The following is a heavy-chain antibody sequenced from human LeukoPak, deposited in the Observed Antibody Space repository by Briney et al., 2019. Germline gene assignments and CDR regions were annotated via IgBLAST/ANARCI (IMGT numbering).Heavy chain of an antibody. CDR1: GFTFSSYE. CDR3: AKDLAYRSYAYDAFDI. CDR2: IRYDGSNK. V-gene: IGHV3-30*02. D-gene: IGHD1-26*01. Sequence: PGGSLRLSCAASGFTFSSYEMNWVRQAPGKGLEWVAFIRYDGSNKYYADFVKGRFTISRDNSKNTLYLQMNSLRAEDTAVYYCAKDLAYRSYAYDAFDIWGQGTMVTVSS. J-gene: IGHJ3*02.